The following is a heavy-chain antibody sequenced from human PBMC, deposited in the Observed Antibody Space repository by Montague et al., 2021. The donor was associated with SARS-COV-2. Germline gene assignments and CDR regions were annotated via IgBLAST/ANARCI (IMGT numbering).Heavy chain of an antibody. D-gene: IGHD3-22*01. CDR3: ARERGPYYFDSSGYHNAFVI. J-gene: IGHJ3*02. Sequence: TLSLTCTVSGGSISSYYWSWIRQPAGKGLEWIGRLYTSGSTNYNPSLKSRVTISVDTSKNQFSLKLSSVTAAGTAVYYCARERGPYYFDSSGYHNAFVIGGQGTMVTVSS. CDR1: GGSISSYY. CDR2: LYTSGST. V-gene: IGHV4-4*07.